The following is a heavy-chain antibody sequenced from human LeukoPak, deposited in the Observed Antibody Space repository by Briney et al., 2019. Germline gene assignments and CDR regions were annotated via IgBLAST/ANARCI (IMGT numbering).Heavy chain of an antibody. Sequence: GGSLRLSCAASGFTFSSYAMSWVRQAPGKGLEWVSAISGSGGSTYYADSVKGRFTISRDNSKNTLFLQMSSLRAEDTAVYYCAKTSAGIRGGYFDYWGQGTLVNVSS. CDR3: AKTSAGIRGGYFDY. V-gene: IGHV3-23*01. J-gene: IGHJ4*02. CDR2: ISGSGGST. D-gene: IGHD3-10*01. CDR1: GFTFSSYA.